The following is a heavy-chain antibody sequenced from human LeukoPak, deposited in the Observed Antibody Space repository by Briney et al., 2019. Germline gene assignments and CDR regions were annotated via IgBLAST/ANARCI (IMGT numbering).Heavy chain of an antibody. CDR3: ARDRDSSGYYYV. D-gene: IGHD3-22*01. CDR1: GFTFSSYA. J-gene: IGHJ4*02. Sequence: QPGGSLRLSCAASGFTFSSYAMSWVRQAPGKGLEWVSAISGSGGSTYYADSVKGRFTISRDNSKNTLFLQMNSLRAEDTAVYYCARDRDSSGYYYVWGQGTLVTVSS. CDR2: ISGSGGST. V-gene: IGHV3-23*01.